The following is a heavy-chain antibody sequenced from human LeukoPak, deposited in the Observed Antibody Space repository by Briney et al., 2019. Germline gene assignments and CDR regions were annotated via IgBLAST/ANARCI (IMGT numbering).Heavy chain of an antibody. J-gene: IGHJ4*02. CDR1: GGSISSYY. Sequence: SETLSLTCTVSGGSISSYYWSWIRQPPGKGLEWIGYIYYSGSTNYNPSNKSRVTISVDTSKNQFSLKMSSVTAADTAVYYCARGHYFGSGRFDYWGQGTLVTVSS. V-gene: IGHV4-59*01. CDR3: ARGHYFGSGRFDY. D-gene: IGHD3-10*01. CDR2: IYYSGST.